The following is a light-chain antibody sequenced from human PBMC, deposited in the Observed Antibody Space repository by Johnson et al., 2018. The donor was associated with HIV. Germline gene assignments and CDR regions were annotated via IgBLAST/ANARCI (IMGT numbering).Light chain of an antibody. CDR3: GTWDSSLIVYL. Sequence: QSVLTQPPSVSAAPGQRVTISCSGSTSNFENYYVSWYQHLPGTASKLLIYDNNKRPSGIPDRFSGSKSGTSATLGITGLPTGDEADYYCGTWDSSLIVYLFGTGTKVTVL. V-gene: IGLV1-51*01. J-gene: IGLJ1*01. CDR1: TSNFENYY. CDR2: DNN.